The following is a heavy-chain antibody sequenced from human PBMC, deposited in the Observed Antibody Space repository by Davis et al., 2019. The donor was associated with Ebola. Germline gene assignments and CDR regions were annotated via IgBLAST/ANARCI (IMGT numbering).Heavy chain of an antibody. CDR2: ISGSGGST. Sequence: PGGSLRLSCAASGFTFSSYAMSWVRQAPGKGLEWVSAISGSGGSTYYADSVKGRFTISRDNSKNTLYLQMNSLRAEDTAIYYCAKDKNYDFWGGYPHDAFDIWGQGTMVTASS. J-gene: IGHJ3*02. CDR3: AKDKNYDFWGGYPHDAFDI. D-gene: IGHD3-3*01. CDR1: GFTFSSYA. V-gene: IGHV3-23*01.